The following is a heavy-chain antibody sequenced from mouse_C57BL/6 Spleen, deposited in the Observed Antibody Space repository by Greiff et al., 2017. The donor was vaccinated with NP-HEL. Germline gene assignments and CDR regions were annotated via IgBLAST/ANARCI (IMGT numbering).Heavy chain of an antibody. CDR1: GYSFTSYY. J-gene: IGHJ1*03. D-gene: IGHD1-1*01. V-gene: IGHV1-66*01. CDR2: IYPGSGST. Sequence: QVQLKQSGPELVKPGASVKISCKASGYSFTSYYIHWVKQRPGQGLEWIGWIYPGSGSTKYNEKFKGKATLTADTSSSTAYMQLSSLTSEDSAVYYCARLDYYGSSYWYFDVWGTGTTVTVSS. CDR3: ARLDYYGSSYWYFDV.